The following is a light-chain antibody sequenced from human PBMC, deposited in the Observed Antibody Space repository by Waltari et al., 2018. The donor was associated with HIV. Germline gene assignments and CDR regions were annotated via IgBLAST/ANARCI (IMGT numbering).Light chain of an antibody. Sequence: QSVLTQPPSVSATPGQRVTIPCSGSSSNIGNNIVTWYQHPPGTAPKPIIYGNDQRPSGVPDRFSGSKSGTSASLAISGLQSEDEADYYCATWDDSLNGPLFGGGTKLTVL. J-gene: IGLJ2*01. CDR3: ATWDDSLNGPL. CDR2: GND. CDR1: SSNIGNNI. V-gene: IGLV1-44*01.